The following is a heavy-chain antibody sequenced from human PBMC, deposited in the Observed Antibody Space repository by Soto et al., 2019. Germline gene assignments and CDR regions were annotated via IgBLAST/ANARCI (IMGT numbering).Heavy chain of an antibody. J-gene: IGHJ4*02. Sequence: GGSLRLSCAASGFTFSNAWMSWVRQAPGKGLEWVGRIKSKTDGGTTDYAAPVKGRFTISRDDSKNTLYLQMNSLKTEDTAVYYCTTDQRVSDGYGDYETFDYWGQGTLVTVSS. V-gene: IGHV3-15*01. CDR2: IKSKTDGGTT. D-gene: IGHD4-17*01. CDR3: TTDQRVSDGYGDYETFDY. CDR1: GFTFSNAW.